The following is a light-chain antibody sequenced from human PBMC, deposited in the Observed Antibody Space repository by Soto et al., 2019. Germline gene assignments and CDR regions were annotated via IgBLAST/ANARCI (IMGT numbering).Light chain of an antibody. V-gene: IGKV3-20*01. J-gene: IGKJ1*01. CDR3: QQSCISAWT. CDR2: GAS. CDR1: QSVSSSY. Sequence: EIVLTQSPGTLSLSPGERATLSCRASQSVSSSYLAWYQQKPGQAPRPLIYGASSRDLGIPDRFSGSGSGTDFTLTIGRLEPEDFAVYHYQQSCISAWTFGQGTKGEIK.